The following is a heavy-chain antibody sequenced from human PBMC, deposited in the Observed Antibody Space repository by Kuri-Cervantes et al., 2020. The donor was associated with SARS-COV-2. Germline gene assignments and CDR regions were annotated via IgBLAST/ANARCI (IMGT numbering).Heavy chain of an antibody. V-gene: IGHV3-48*01. D-gene: IGHD1-26*01. CDR1: GFPFSRYS. Sequence: GGSLRLSCAGSGFPFSRYSMNWVRQAPGKGLEWVSYISSANITIDYADSVKGRFTTARDNAKNTLYLQMNSLRAEDTAVYYCARVGREWDADAFDIWGQGTMVTVSS. CDR2: ISSANITI. J-gene: IGHJ3*02. CDR3: ARVGREWDADAFDI.